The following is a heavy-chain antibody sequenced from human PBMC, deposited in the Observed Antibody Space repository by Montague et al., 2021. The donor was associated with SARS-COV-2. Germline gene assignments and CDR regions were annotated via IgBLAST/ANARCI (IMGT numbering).Heavy chain of an antibody. V-gene: IGHV4-34*01. CDR3: ARLGDGVVPSPILGVGPYYSYYYMDV. J-gene: IGHJ6*03. CDR1: GGSFSTYS. CDR2: IHHGGST. D-gene: IGHD3-10*01. Sequence: ETLSPACAVHGGSFSTYSWNWIRQPPGKGLEWIGEIHHGGSTNYNPSLKSRVTISADTSKNQFSLKLTSVAAADTAVYYCARLGDGVVPSPILGVGPYYSYYYMDVWGKGTTVTVSS.